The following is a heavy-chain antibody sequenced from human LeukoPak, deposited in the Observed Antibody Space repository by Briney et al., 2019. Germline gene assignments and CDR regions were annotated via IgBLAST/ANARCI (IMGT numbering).Heavy chain of an antibody. CDR3: ARAPLYCSGGSCLFGY. D-gene: IGHD2-15*01. CDR1: GYTFTSYD. Sequence: GASVKVSCKASGYTFTSYDINWVRQATGQGLEWMGWMNPNSGNTGYAQKFQGRVTMTRNTSISTAYMELSSLRSEDTAVYYCARAPLYCSGGSCLFGYWGQGTLVTVSS. J-gene: IGHJ4*02. V-gene: IGHV1-8*01. CDR2: MNPNSGNT.